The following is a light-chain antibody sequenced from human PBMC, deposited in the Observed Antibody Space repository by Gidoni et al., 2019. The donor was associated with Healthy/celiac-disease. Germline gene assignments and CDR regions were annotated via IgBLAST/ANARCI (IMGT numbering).Light chain of an antibody. CDR3: QQSYSTPLFT. CDR2: AAS. J-gene: IGKJ3*01. CDR1: QSISSF. Sequence: LTYRASQSISSFLNWYQQKPGKAPKLLIYAASSLQSGVPSRFSGSGSGKDFTLTISSLQPEDFATYYCQQSYSTPLFTFGPGTKVDIK. V-gene: IGKV1-39*01.